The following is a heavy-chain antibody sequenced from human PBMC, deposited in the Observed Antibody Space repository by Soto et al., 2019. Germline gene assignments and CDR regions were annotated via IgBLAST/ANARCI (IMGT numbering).Heavy chain of an antibody. Sequence: QVTLKESGPVLVKPTETLTLTCTVSGFSLSNTRMGVSWIRQPPGKALEWLAHIVPNDEKSYSTSLKSRLTIPKDTSKSQVVLTMTNMDPVDTATYYCARLHYAYGDVGWFDPWGQGTLVTVSS. D-gene: IGHD4-17*01. V-gene: IGHV2-26*01. CDR2: IVPNDEK. CDR1: GFSLSNTRMG. CDR3: ARLHYAYGDVGWFDP. J-gene: IGHJ5*02.